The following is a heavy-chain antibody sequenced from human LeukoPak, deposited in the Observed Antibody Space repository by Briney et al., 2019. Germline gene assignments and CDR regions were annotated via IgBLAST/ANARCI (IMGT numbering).Heavy chain of an antibody. CDR2: INPNSGGT. J-gene: IGHJ4*02. CDR3: ARVLSSGYDLFY. Sequence: ASVKVSCKASGYTFTGYYMHLVRQAPGQGLEWMGRINPNSGGTNYAQKFQGRVTMTRDTSISTAYMELSRLRSDDTAVYYCARVLSSGYDLFYWGQGTLVTVSS. V-gene: IGHV1-2*06. D-gene: IGHD5-12*01. CDR1: GYTFTGYY.